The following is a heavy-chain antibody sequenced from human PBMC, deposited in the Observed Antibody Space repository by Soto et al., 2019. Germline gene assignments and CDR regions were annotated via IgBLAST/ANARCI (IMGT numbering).Heavy chain of an antibody. D-gene: IGHD6-6*01. V-gene: IGHV4-34*01. CDR2: INHSGST. Sequence: PSETLSLTRAVFCGPFSGYYCSRIRQPPGKGLEWIGEINHSGSTNYNPSLKSRVTISVDTSKNQFSLKLSSVTAADTAVYYCARGLTAEYSIGAFDPWGQGTLVTVSS. J-gene: IGHJ5*02. CDR3: ARGLTAEYSIGAFDP. CDR1: CGPFSGYY.